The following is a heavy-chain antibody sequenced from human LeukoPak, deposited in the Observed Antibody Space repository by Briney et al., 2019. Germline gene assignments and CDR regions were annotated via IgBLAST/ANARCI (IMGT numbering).Heavy chain of an antibody. CDR3: ARDHMAVYYYYYMDV. J-gene: IGHJ6*03. CDR2: IRYDGSNK. Sequence: PGGSLRLSCAASGFTFSSYGMHWVRQAPGKGLEWVAFIRYDGSNKYYADSVKGRFTISRDNSKNTLYLQMNSLRAEDTAVYYCARDHMAVYYYYYMDVWGKGTTVTVSS. V-gene: IGHV3-30*02. CDR1: GFTFSSYG. D-gene: IGHD5-24*01.